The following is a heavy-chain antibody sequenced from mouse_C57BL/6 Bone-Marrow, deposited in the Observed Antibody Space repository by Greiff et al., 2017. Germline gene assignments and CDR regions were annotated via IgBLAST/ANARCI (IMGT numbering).Heavy chain of an antibody. CDR1: GFTFSDYG. D-gene: IGHD1-1*01. V-gene: IGHV5-15*01. J-gene: IGHJ1*03. CDR3: ARHGGYGSSYWYFDV. Sequence: EVQLVESGGGLVQPGGSLKLSCAASGFTFSDYGMAWVRQAPRKGPEWVAFISNLAYSIYYADTVTGRFTLSRENAKNTLYLEMSSLRSEDTAMYYCARHGGYGSSYWYFDVWGTGTTVTVSS. CDR2: ISNLAYSI.